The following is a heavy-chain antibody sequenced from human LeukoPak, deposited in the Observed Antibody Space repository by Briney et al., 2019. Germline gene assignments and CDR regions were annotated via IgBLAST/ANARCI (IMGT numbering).Heavy chain of an antibody. D-gene: IGHD1-7*01. CDR3: ASLSLNWNYNHYFDF. CDR1: GFTFSTYA. V-gene: IGHV3-30*02. Sequence: GGSLRLSCAASGFTFSTYAMSWVRQAPGRGLEWVVFIRSDGSNKNYADSVKGRFTISRDNSKNTLYLQMISLRAEDTGVYYCASLSLNWNYNHYFDFWGQGTLVTISS. CDR2: IRSDGSNK. J-gene: IGHJ4*02.